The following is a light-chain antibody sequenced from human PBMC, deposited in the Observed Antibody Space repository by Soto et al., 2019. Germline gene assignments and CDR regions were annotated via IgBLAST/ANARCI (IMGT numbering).Light chain of an antibody. J-gene: IGKJ1*01. CDR1: QSVISNY. V-gene: IGKV3-20*01. Sequence: EIVLTQSPGTLSLSPGERATLSCRASQSVISNYLAWYQQKPGQPPRLLIYGASTRATGIPDRFSGSGSGTDFTLTISRLEPEDFAVYYCQQYGSSRTFGQGTKVDIK. CDR2: GAS. CDR3: QQYGSSRT.